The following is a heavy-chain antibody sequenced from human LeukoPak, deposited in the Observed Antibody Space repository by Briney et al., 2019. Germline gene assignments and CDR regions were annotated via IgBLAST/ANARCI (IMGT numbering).Heavy chain of an antibody. CDR2: IYSGDST. J-gene: IGHJ6*02. CDR3: ARDVGYSSGWSYGMDV. V-gene: IGHV3-53*04. Sequence: PGGSLRLSCAASGFTVSSNYMSWVRQAPGKGLEWVSVIYSGDSTYYADPVKGRFTISSHNSKNTLYLQMNSLRAEDTAVYYCARDVGYSSGWSYGMDVWGQGTTVTVSS. D-gene: IGHD6-19*01. CDR1: GFTVSSNY.